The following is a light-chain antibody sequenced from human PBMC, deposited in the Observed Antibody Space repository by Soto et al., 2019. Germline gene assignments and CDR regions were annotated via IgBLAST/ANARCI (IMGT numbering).Light chain of an antibody. V-gene: IGKV1-5*03. CDR2: RAS. Sequence: TQMTQSPSTLSASVGDSVSITCRASRDIGTWLAWFQQKPGRAPNLLIYRASTLARGVPSRFSGSGSGTEFTLTISSLQPEDVATYYCQKYNSAPLTFGGGTKVEIK. J-gene: IGKJ4*01. CDR3: QKYNSAPLT. CDR1: RDIGTW.